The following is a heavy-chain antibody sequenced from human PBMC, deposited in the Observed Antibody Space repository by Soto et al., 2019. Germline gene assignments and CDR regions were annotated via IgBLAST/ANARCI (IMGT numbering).Heavy chain of an antibody. CDR1: GYTFTSYG. Sequence: ASVKVSCKASGYTFTSYGISWVRQAPGQGLEWMGWISAYNGNTSYAQKLQGRVTMTTDTSTSTAYMELRSLRSDDTAVYYCARESPAVAGTYGAFDIWGQGTMVTVS. CDR3: ARESPAVAGTYGAFDI. J-gene: IGHJ3*02. CDR2: ISAYNGNT. D-gene: IGHD6-19*01. V-gene: IGHV1-18*01.